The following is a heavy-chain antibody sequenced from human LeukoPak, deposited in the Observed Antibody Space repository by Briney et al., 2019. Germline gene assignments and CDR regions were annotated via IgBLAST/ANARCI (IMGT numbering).Heavy chain of an antibody. CDR3: ARGSAAAGTGY. CDR2: VNHSGST. CDR1: AGSFSGYY. Sequence: PSQTLSLTCAVYAGSFSGYYWSWIRQPPGKGLEWIGEVNHSGSTNYNPYLKSRVTISGDTSKNQFSLKLSSVTAADTAVYYCARGSAAAGTGYWGQRNLVTVSS. V-gene: IGHV4-34*01. J-gene: IGHJ4*02. D-gene: IGHD6-13*01.